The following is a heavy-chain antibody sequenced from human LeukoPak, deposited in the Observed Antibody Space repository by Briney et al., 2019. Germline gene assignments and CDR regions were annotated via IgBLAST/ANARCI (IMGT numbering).Heavy chain of an antibody. D-gene: IGHD3-9*01. CDR1: GGSISSGGYS. V-gene: IGHV4-30-2*01. CDR2: IYHSGST. Sequence: SETLSLTCAVSGGSISSGGYSWSWIRQPPGKGLEWIGYIYHSGSTYYNPSLKSRVTISVDRSKNQFSLKLSSVTAADTAVYYCARAGKVRYFDVLFDYWGQGTLVTVAS. J-gene: IGHJ4*02. CDR3: ARAGKVRYFDVLFDY.